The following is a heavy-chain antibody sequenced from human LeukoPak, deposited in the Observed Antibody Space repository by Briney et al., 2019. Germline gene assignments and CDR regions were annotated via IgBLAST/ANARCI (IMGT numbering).Heavy chain of an antibody. V-gene: IGHV4-39*01. J-gene: IGHJ4*02. CDR3: ARRIVVTRGFDY. D-gene: IGHD4-23*01. CDR1: GGSISSSSYY. Sequence: SETLSLTCTVSGGSISSSSYYWGWIRQPPGKGLEWIGSIYYSGSTYYNPSLKSRVTISVDTSKNQFSLKLSSVTAADTAVYYCARRIVVTRGFDYWGQVTLVTVSS. CDR2: IYYSGST.